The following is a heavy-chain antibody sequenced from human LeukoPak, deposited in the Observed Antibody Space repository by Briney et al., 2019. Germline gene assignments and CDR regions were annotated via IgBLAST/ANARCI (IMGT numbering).Heavy chain of an antibody. CDR1: NGSFSGYY. V-gene: IGHV4-34*01. J-gene: IGHJ5*02. Sequence: PSETLSLTCAVYNGSFSGYYWSWIRQSPEKGLEWIGEVNHGGDTNYNPSLRSRVTISLDTSKNHFSLKLRSVTAADTAIYNCARAAWNDGGGFDPWGQGTLVTVSS. CDR2: VNHGGDT. CDR3: ARAAWNDGGGFDP. D-gene: IGHD3-16*01.